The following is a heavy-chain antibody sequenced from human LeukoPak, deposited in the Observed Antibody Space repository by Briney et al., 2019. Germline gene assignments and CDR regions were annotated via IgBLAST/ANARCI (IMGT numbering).Heavy chain of an antibody. CDR3: ARRKDIRYFDWLLYPDFDY. V-gene: IGHV1-69*13. Sequence: GASVKVSCKASGGTFSSYAISWVRQAPGQGLEWMGGIIPIFGTANYAQKFQGRVTITADESTSTAYMELSSLRSGDTAVYYCARRKDIRYFDWLLYPDFDYWGQGTLVTVSS. D-gene: IGHD3-9*01. CDR1: GGTFSSYA. J-gene: IGHJ4*02. CDR2: IIPIFGTA.